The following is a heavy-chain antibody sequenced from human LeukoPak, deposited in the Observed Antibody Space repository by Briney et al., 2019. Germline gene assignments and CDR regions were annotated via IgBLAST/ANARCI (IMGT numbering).Heavy chain of an antibody. V-gene: IGHV1-69*13. D-gene: IGHD2-2*01. CDR1: GCTFSSYA. CDR2: IIPIFGTA. CDR3: ASGVEYQLLHANWFDP. Sequence: AVTVSCKGSGCTFSSYAICWVRQAPGQGLEWMGGIIPIFGTANYAQNFQGRVTITADESTSTAYMELSSLRSEDTAVYYCASGVEYQLLHANWFDPWGQRTLVTASS. J-gene: IGHJ5*02.